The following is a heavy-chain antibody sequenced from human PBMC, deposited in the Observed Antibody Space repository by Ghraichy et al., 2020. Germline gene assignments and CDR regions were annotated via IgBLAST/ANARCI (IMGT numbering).Heavy chain of an antibody. J-gene: IGHJ4*02. Sequence: SETLSLICTVSGGSISSYYWSWIWQPPGKGLEWIGYIYYSGSTNYNPSLKSRVTISVDTSKNQFSLKLSSVTAADTAVYYCARGGGMADINFDYWGQGTLVTVSS. CDR3: ARGGGMADINFDY. V-gene: IGHV4-59*08. D-gene: IGHD1-26*01. CDR2: IYYSGST. CDR1: GGSISSYY.